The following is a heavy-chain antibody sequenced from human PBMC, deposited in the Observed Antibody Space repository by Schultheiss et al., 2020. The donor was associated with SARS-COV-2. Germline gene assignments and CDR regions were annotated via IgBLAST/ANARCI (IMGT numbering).Heavy chain of an antibody. CDR3: AKGSRDVVVPHERFHYFDY. CDR1: GFTFDDYA. J-gene: IGHJ4*02. CDR2: ISWNSGSI. V-gene: IGHV3-9*01. D-gene: IGHD2-2*01. Sequence: GGSLRLSCAASGFTFDDYAMHWVRQAPGKGLEWVSGISWNSGSIGYADSVKGRFTISRDNAKNSLYLQMNSLRAEDTALYYCAKGSRDVVVPHERFHYFDYWGQGTLVTVSS.